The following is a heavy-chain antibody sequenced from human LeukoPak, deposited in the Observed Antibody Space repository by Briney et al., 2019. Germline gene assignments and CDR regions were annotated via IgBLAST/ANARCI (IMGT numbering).Heavy chain of an antibody. Sequence: ASVKVSCKASGYTFTGYYMHWVRQAPGQGLEWMGWINPNSGNTGYAQKFQGRVTMTRNTSISTAYMELSSLRSEDTAVYYCARGMAYGDYGWFDPWGQGTLVTVSS. V-gene: IGHV1-8*02. CDR2: INPNSGNT. D-gene: IGHD4-17*01. J-gene: IGHJ5*02. CDR3: ARGMAYGDYGWFDP. CDR1: GYTFTGYY.